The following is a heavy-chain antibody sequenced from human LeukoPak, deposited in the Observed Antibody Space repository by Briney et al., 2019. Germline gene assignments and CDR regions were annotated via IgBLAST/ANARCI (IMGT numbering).Heavy chain of an antibody. Sequence: TTSETLSLTCAVSGASISSRNWLSWVRQRPGKGLEWIGEIYHSGSTNYNPSLKSRVTISVDTSKNQFSLKLSSVTAADTAVYYCARHLKRDTMVRGVTLFDYWGQGTLVTVSS. D-gene: IGHD3-10*01. CDR3: ARHLKRDTMVRGVTLFDY. CDR2: IYHSGST. V-gene: IGHV4-4*02. CDR1: GASISSRNW. J-gene: IGHJ4*02.